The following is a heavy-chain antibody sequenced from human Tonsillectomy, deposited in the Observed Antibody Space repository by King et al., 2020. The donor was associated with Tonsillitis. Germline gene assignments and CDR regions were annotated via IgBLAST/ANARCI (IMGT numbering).Heavy chain of an antibody. CDR1: GGSFSNYF. Sequence: VQLQQWGAGLLKPSETLSLTCAVYGGSFSNYFWTWLRQPPGKGLQWIGEIDHSGSANYNPSLKSRVTISVDASKNQFSLMLRSVTAADTAVYFCARGKYDFCTGYPDYIDYWGQGTLVTVPS. V-gene: IGHV4-34*01. D-gene: IGHD3-3*01. J-gene: IGHJ4*02. CDR2: IDHSGSA. CDR3: ARGKYDFCTGYPDYIDY.